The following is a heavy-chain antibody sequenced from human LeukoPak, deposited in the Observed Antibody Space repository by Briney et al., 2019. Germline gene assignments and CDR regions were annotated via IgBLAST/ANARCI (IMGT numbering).Heavy chain of an antibody. D-gene: IGHD2-15*01. CDR3: ARSATLVVVAATLDY. V-gene: IGHV3-11*01. CDR1: GFTFSDYY. Sequence: GGFLRLSCAASGFTFSDYYMSWIRQAPGKGLEWVSYISSSGSTIYYADSVKGRLTISRDNAKNSLYLQMNSLRAEDTAVYYCARSATLVVVAATLDYWGQGTLVTVSS. CDR2: ISSSGSTI. J-gene: IGHJ4*02.